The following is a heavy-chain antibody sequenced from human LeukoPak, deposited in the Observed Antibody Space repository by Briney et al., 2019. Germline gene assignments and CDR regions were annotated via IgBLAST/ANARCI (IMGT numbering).Heavy chain of an antibody. D-gene: IGHD2-21*01. CDR3: AKGSMYSLYGMDV. J-gene: IGHJ6*02. CDR1: GFTFNNCG. V-gene: IGHV3-30*18. CDR2: ISYDTINK. Sequence: GGSLRLSCAASGFTFNNCGMHWVRQAPGKGLEWVAVISYDTINKYYADSVKGRFTISRDNSQNTVYLQMNSLRAEDTAVYYCAKGSMYSLYGMDVWGQGTTVTVSS.